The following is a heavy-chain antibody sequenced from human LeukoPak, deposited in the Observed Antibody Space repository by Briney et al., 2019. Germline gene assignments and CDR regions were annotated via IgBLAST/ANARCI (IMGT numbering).Heavy chain of an antibody. J-gene: IGHJ4*02. V-gene: IGHV1-46*01. Sequence: VASVKVSCKASGYTFTGYYMHWVRQAPGQGLEWMGIINPSGGSTSYAQKFQGRVTMTRDMSTSTAYMELSRLRSDDTAVYYCARGWFGELSGYWGQGTLVTVSS. CDR3: ARGWFGELSGY. D-gene: IGHD3-10*01. CDR2: INPSGGST. CDR1: GYTFTGYY.